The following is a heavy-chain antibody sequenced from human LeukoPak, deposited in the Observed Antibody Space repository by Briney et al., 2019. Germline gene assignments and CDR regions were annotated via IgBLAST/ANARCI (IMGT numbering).Heavy chain of an antibody. CDR1: GGTFSSHA. D-gene: IGHD6-13*01. J-gene: IGHJ5*02. Sequence: SVKVSCKASGGTFSSHAISWVRQAPGQGLEWMGGIIPIFGTANYAQKFQGRVTITADESTSTAYMELSSLRSEDTAVYYCAREWQQLPYNWFDPWGQGTLVTVSS. CDR2: IIPIFGTA. V-gene: IGHV1-69*13. CDR3: AREWQQLPYNWFDP.